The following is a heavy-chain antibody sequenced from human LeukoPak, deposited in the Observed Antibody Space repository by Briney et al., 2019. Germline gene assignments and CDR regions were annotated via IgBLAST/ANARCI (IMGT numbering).Heavy chain of an antibody. CDR3: AKGSIAARPSYYYYYIDV. V-gene: IGHV4-4*07. Sequence: SETLSLTCTVSDGPFSSYYWSWIRQPAGKGLEWSGRIYTSGSTNYNHTLKSRVSMSVDTSKNQFSLKLSSVTDADTAVYYCAKGSIAARPSYYYYYIDVWGKGTTVSVSS. J-gene: IGHJ6*03. CDR1: DGPFSSYY. CDR2: IYTSGST. D-gene: IGHD6-6*01.